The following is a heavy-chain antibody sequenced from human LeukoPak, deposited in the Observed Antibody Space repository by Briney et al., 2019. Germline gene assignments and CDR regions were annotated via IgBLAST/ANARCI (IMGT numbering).Heavy chain of an antibody. Sequence: GESLKISCKGSGYSFTSYWIGWVRQLPGKGLEWVGIIYPGDSDTRYSPSFQGQVTISADKSISTAYLQWSSLKASDTAMYYCARHRGYDSSGGDWFDPWGQGTLVTVSS. CDR2: IYPGDSDT. V-gene: IGHV5-51*01. CDR3: ARHRGYDSSGGDWFDP. CDR1: GYSFTSYW. J-gene: IGHJ5*02. D-gene: IGHD3-22*01.